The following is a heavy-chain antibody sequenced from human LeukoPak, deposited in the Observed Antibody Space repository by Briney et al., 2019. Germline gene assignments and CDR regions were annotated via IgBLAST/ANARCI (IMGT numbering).Heavy chain of an antibody. CDR3: AKDRQFSYYFDY. V-gene: IGHV3-30*02. CDR2: LRFDGTNK. Sequence: GGSLRLSCAASGFTFSNFGMHWVRQAPGGGLEWVSFLRFDGTNKYYADSVKGRFTISRDSSKNTLYLQMNSLRPEDTAVYYCAKDRQFSYYFDYWGQGTLVTVSS. D-gene: IGHD3-3*01. J-gene: IGHJ4*02. CDR1: GFTFSNFG.